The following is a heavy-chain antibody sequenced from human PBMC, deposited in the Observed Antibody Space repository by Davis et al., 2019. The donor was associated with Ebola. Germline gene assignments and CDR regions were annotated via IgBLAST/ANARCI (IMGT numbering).Heavy chain of an antibody. V-gene: IGHV3-73*01. CDR1: GFTFSGSA. CDR2: IRSKANSYAT. J-gene: IGHJ4*02. D-gene: IGHD4-17*01. Sequence: GGSLRLSCAASGFTFSGSAMHWVRQVSGKGLEWVGRIRSKANSYATAYAASVKGRFTISRDDSKNTAYLQMNSLKTEDTAVYYCTSTVTNGDYWGQGTLVTVSS. CDR3: TSTVTNGDY.